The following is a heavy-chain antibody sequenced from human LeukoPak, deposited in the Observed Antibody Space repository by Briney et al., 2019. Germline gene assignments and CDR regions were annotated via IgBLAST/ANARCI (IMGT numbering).Heavy chain of an antibody. CDR1: GFTFSSYG. Sequence: GGSLRLSCAASGFTFSSYGMHWVRQAPGKGLEWVAFIRYDGSNKYYADSVKGRFTISRDNSKNTLYLQMNSLRAEDTAVYYCAKDGLTYYYGSGSYYKSGPYYMDVWGKGTTVTISS. V-gene: IGHV3-30*02. D-gene: IGHD3-10*01. CDR2: IRYDGSNK. J-gene: IGHJ6*03. CDR3: AKDGLTYYYGSGSYYKSGPYYMDV.